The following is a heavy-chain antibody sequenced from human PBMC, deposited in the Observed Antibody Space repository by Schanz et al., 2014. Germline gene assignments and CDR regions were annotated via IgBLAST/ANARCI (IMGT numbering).Heavy chain of an antibody. V-gene: IGHV1-46*01. CDR2: INPSGVST. Sequence: QVHLVQSGAEVKKPGASVKVSCKASGYIFTSYSMHWVRQAPGQGLEWLGIINPSGVSTSSAQEFQGRGTMTRDTSTSTLQMELSSLRSEDTAVYYCARGGAYRSPSPVFYFDYWGQGTLVTVSS. D-gene: IGHD6-6*01. CDR3: ARGGAYRSPSPVFYFDY. CDR1: GYIFTSYS. J-gene: IGHJ4*02.